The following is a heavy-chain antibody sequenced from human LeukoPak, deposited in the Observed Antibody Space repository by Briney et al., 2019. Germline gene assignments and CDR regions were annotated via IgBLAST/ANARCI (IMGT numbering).Heavy chain of an antibody. CDR3: ARTYYGSGSYHNWFDP. CDR1: GFTFSDYY. D-gene: IGHD3-10*01. Sequence: GGSLRLSCAASGFTFSDYYMSWVRRAPGKGLEWVSYISSSGSTIYYADSVKGRFTISRDNAKNSLYLQMNSLRAEDTAVYYCARTYYGSGSYHNWFDPWGQGTLVTVSS. CDR2: ISSSGSTI. V-gene: IGHV3-11*04. J-gene: IGHJ5*02.